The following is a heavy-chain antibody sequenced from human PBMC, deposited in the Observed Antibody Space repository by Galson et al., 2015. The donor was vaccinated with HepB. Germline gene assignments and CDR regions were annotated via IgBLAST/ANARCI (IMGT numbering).Heavy chain of an antibody. CDR2: ISAYNGNT. CDR1: GYTLTSYY. Sequence: SVKVSCKASGYTLTSYYIHWVRQAPGQGLEWIGWISAYNGNTDYAQKFQGRVTMTTDTSTTTAYLDLGSLRSDDTAVYYCARDRSGTTRGEPAYWGQGTLVTVSS. V-gene: IGHV1-18*04. D-gene: IGHD1-7*01. J-gene: IGHJ4*02. CDR3: ARDRSGTTRGEPAY.